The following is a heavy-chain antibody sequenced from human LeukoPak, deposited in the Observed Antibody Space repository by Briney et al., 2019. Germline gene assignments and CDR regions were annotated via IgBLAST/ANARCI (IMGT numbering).Heavy chain of an antibody. CDR3: ARGRGRGYCSGGSCHGAYYYYYMDV. J-gene: IGHJ6*03. CDR1: GYTFTSYD. CDR2: MSPNSGNT. Sequence: ASVKVSCKASGYTFTSYDINWVRQATGQGLEWMEWMSPNSGNTGYAQKFQGRVTITRNTSISTAYMELSSLRSEDTAVYYCARGRGRGYCSGGSCHGAYYYYYMDVWGKGTTVTVSS. V-gene: IGHV1-8*03. D-gene: IGHD2-15*01.